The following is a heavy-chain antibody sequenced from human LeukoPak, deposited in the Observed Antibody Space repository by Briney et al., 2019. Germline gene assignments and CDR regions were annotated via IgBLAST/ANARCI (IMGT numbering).Heavy chain of an antibody. D-gene: IGHD3-22*01. CDR3: ARGLHSRDYYDSSGYL. Sequence: GSSVKVSCKASGGTFSSYAISWVRQAPGQGLEWMGRIIPILGIANYAQKFQGRVTITADKSTSTAYMELSSLRSEDTAVYYCARGLHSRDYYDSSGYLWGQGTLVTVSS. CDR2: IIPILGIA. V-gene: IGHV1-69*04. J-gene: IGHJ4*02. CDR1: GGTFSSYA.